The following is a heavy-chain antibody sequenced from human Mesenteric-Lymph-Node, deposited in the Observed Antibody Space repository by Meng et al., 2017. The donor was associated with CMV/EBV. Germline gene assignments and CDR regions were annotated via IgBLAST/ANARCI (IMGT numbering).Heavy chain of an antibody. CDR2: ISSSSSYI. D-gene: IGHD3-3*01. J-gene: IGHJ6*02. CDR3: ARSHTIFGVVDYGMDV. CDR1: GFTFSSYS. V-gene: IGHV3-21*01. Sequence: GESLKISCAASGFTFSSYSMNWVRQAPGEGLEWVSSISSSSSYIYYADSVKGRFTISRDNAKNSLYLQMNSLRAEDTAVYYCARSHTIFGVVDYGMDVWGQGTTVTVSS.